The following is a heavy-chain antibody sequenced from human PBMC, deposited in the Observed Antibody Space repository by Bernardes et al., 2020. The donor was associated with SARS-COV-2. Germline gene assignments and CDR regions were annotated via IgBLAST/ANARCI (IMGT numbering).Heavy chain of an antibody. J-gene: IGHJ3*01. Sequence: GEALSLSCSAPGFSFNSFSMHWVRQAPGKGVGGGAPISYRGGDKYYGDSVRGRFTTSRDNTRTSVFLQMESLRAEDTAVYYCARDVGGTDWRFAFDVWGPGTMVHVSS. CDR2: ISYRGGDK. CDR3: ARDVGGTDWRFAFDV. D-gene: IGHD3-9*01. CDR1: GFSFNSFS. V-gene: IGHV3-30*03.